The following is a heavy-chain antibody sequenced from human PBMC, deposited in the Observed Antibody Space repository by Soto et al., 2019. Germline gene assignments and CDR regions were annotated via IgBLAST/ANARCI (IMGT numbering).Heavy chain of an antibody. CDR3: AVVPAAMPRVYYYGMDV. D-gene: IGHD2-2*01. CDR2: IYHSGST. Sequence: SETLSLTCAVSGGSISSSNWWSWVRQPPGKGLEWIGEIYHSGSTNYNPSLKSRVTISVDKSKNQFSLKLSSVTAADTAVYYCAVVPAAMPRVYYYGMDVWGQGTTVTVSS. V-gene: IGHV4-4*02. CDR1: GGSISSSNW. J-gene: IGHJ6*02.